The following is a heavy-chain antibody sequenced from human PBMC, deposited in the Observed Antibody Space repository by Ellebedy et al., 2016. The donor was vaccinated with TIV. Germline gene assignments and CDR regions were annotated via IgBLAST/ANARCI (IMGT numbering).Heavy chain of an antibody. D-gene: IGHD1-26*01. CDR2: ISYDGSNK. Sequence: GESLKISCAASGFTFSSYAMHWVRQAPGKGLEWVAVISYDGSNKYYADSVKGRFTISRDNAKNSLYLQMNSLRAEDTALYYCARGVGMYYFDYWGQGTLVTVSS. J-gene: IGHJ4*02. CDR1: GFTFSSYA. V-gene: IGHV3-30-3*01. CDR3: ARGVGMYYFDY.